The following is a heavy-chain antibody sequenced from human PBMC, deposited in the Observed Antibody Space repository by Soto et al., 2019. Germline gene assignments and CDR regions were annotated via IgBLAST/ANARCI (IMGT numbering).Heavy chain of an antibody. CDR2: ISYDGNNK. V-gene: IGHV3-30*18. CDR1: GFTFSTFA. Sequence: QVQLVESGGGVVQPGRSLRLSCAASGFTFSTFAMHWVRQAPGKGLEWVAVISYDGNNKYYADSVKGRFTISRDNSKNPLNLQMNSLRAEDTGGYFCAKGRYGLGRNWFGPWGQGTLVTVSS. J-gene: IGHJ5*02. CDR3: AKGRYGLGRNWFGP. D-gene: IGHD3-10*01.